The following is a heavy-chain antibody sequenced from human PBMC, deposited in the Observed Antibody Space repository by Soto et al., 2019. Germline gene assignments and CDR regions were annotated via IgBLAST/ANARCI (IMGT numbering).Heavy chain of an antibody. CDR3: AKDSRIVVATYFVY. CDR2: ISYDGSNK. J-gene: IGHJ4*02. D-gene: IGHD1-26*01. V-gene: IGHV3-30*18. CDR1: GFTFSSYG. Sequence: GSLRLSCAASGFTFSSYGMHWVRQAPGKGLEWVAVISYDGSNKYYADSVKGRFTISRDNSKNTLYLQMNSLRAEDTAVYYCAKDSRIVVATYFVYVGQGTLVNVSS.